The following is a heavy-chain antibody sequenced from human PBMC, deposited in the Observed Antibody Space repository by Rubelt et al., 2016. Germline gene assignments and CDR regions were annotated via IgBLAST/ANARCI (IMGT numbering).Heavy chain of an antibody. J-gene: IGHJ2*01. D-gene: IGHD3-16*01. V-gene: IGHV4-39*01. CDR3: ARHGAVLNWFFDL. CDR1: GTSISSTSFY. CDR2: IYYSGST. Sequence: QLQLQESGPGLVKPPETLSLACTVSGTSISSTSFYWGWIRQPPGKGLEWLGNIYYSGSTYYNPSLKSRVTISVDTSKNQFSLRLSSVTAADTAVYYCARHGAVLNWFFDLWGRGTLVTVSS.